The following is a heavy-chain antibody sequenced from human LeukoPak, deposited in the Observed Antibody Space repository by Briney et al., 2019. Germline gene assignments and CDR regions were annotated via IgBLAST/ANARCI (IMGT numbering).Heavy chain of an antibody. Sequence: GGSLRLSCAASGFSISNYAMSWVRQAPGKGLEWVSSISGSVGSTCYADSVKGRFTISRDNSKNTLYLQMNSLRAEDTAVYYCAKTLPSSWYSFDYWGQGTLVTVSS. CDR2: ISGSVGST. CDR1: GFSISNYA. J-gene: IGHJ4*02. D-gene: IGHD6-13*01. CDR3: AKTLPSSWYSFDY. V-gene: IGHV3-23*01.